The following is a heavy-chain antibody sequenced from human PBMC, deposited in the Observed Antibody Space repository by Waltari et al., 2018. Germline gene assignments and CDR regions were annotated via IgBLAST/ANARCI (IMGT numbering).Heavy chain of an antibody. CDR3: AKAFRGDSGSYFDI. CDR1: GFSLGGFA. J-gene: IGHJ4*02. Sequence: QLLESGGGLVQPGGSPRFSCAASGFSLGGFAMHWVRQAPGKGVEWVSGLSGSGATTYYADSVRGRFTVSRDNSRNTVDLQMNSLRAEDTAVYYCAKAFRGDSGSYFDIWGRGTLVAVS. D-gene: IGHD5-12*01. CDR2: LSGSGATT. V-gene: IGHV3-23*01.